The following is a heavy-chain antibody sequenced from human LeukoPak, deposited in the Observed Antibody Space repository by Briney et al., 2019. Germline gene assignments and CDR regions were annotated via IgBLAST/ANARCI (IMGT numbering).Heavy chain of an antibody. V-gene: IGHV1-8*02. J-gene: IGHJ6*03. CDR1: GGTFSSYA. Sequence: GSSVKVSCKASGGTFSSYAISWVRQAPGQGLEWMGRMNPNSGNTGYAQKFQGRVTMTRNTSISTAYMELSSLRSEDTAVYYCAIRYGSGEKYYYYYMDVWGKGTTVTVSS. D-gene: IGHD3-10*01. CDR2: MNPNSGNT. CDR3: AIRYGSGEKYYYYYMDV.